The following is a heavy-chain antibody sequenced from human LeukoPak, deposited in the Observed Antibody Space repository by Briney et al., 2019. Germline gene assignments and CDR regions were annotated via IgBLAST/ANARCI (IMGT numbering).Heavy chain of an antibody. CDR3: ARERLGYCSSTSCFHYYGMDV. V-gene: IGHV4-59*01. Sequence: SETLSLTCTVSGGSISSYYWSWIRQPPGKGLEWIEYIYYSGSTNYNPSLKSRVTISVDTSKNQFSLKLSSVTAADTAVYYCARERLGYCSSTSCFHYYGMDVWGQGTTVTVSS. J-gene: IGHJ6*02. D-gene: IGHD2-2*01. CDR2: IYYSGST. CDR1: GGSISSYY.